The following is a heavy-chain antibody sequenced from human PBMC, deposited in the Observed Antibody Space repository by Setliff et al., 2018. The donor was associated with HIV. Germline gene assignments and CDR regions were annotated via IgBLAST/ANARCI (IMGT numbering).Heavy chain of an antibody. D-gene: IGHD2-2*01. V-gene: IGHV4-31*03. CDR2: ISYSGST. J-gene: IGHJ6*02. CDR3: ARDGPDCSSTKCYAQDYYYYGMDV. Sequence: SETLSLTCTVSGGSISSGGYHWTWIRQHPGKGLGWIGYISYSGSTNYNPSLESRVTISADTSKRQFSLTLSSVTAADTGVYYCARDGPDCSSTKCYAQDYYYYGMDVWGQGTTVTVSS. CDR1: GGSISSGGYH.